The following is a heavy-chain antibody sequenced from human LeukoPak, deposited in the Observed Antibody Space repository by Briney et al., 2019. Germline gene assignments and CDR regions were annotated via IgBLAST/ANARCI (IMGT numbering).Heavy chain of an antibody. V-gene: IGHV3-20*01. CDR3: ARVLPLSAGIKTKGPTHSPSSSATDV. CDR1: GFTFYDYG. Sequence: GVSLTLSCAASGFTFYDYGMIGLRQAPGKGREGFSGINWNGGSTVYGDCVKVRFTISRDSAKDSVYLQRQSVRAEDTCVYQCARVLPLSAGIKTKGPTHSPSSSATDVWGQGTTVTASS. CDR2: INWNGGST. D-gene: IGHD6-13*01. J-gene: IGHJ6*02.